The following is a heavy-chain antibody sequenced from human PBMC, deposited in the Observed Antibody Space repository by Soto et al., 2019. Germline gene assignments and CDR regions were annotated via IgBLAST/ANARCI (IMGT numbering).Heavy chain of an antibody. D-gene: IGHD2-15*01. Sequence: SETLSLTCAVYGGSFSGYYWSWIRQPPGKGLEWIGEINHSGSTNYNPSLKSRVTISVDTSKNQFSLKLSSVTAADTAVYYCARGCLQRYCSGGSCYEGYYYYYMDVWGKGTTVTVSS. CDR2: INHSGST. V-gene: IGHV4-34*01. J-gene: IGHJ6*03. CDR3: ARGCLQRYCSGGSCYEGYYYYYMDV. CDR1: GGSFSGYY.